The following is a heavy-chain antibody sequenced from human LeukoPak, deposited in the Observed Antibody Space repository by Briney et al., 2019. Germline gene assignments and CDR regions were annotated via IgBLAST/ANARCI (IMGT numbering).Heavy chain of an antibody. D-gene: IGHD1-7*01. J-gene: IGHJ4*02. Sequence: PGRSLRLSCAASGFTFSDYGMHWVRQAPGKGLEWVAVIWLDGSIKYYADSVKGRLTISRDNSKNTLYLQMNSLRAEDTAVYYCAKDGGYITGTTGIDYWGQGTLVTVSS. CDR2: IWLDGSIK. CDR3: AKDGGYITGTTGIDY. V-gene: IGHV3-33*06. CDR1: GFTFSDYG.